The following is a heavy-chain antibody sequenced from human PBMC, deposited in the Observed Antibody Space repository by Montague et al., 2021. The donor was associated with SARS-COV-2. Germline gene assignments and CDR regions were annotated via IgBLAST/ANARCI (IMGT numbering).Heavy chain of an antibody. V-gene: IGHV3-33*01. Sequence: SLRLSCAASVFTFSSYGMHLVRQAPCKVLEWVAVIWYDSSNKYYXDSXQVLFTISRDNSKNTLYLQMNSLRAEDTAVYYCARDPHDFWSGYYKGNDAFDIWGQGTMVTVSS. J-gene: IGHJ3*02. CDR3: ARDPHDFWSGYYKGNDAFDI. CDR1: VFTFSSYG. D-gene: IGHD3-3*01. CDR2: IWYDSSNK.